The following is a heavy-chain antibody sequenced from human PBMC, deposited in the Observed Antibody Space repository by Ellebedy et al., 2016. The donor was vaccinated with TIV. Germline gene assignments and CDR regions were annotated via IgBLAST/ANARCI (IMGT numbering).Heavy chain of an antibody. CDR1: GGSLRDNY. CDR3: VSSASMDAFDL. D-gene: IGHD3-16*01. V-gene: IGHV4-59*01. J-gene: IGHJ3*01. CDR2: LYYTGST. Sequence: SETLSLTCAVSGGSLRDNYWTWIRQAPGKGLEWIGYLYYTGSTNYNPSLKSRVTISVNTPRNQFSLKLSSVTTAATAVYYCVSSASMDAFDLWGQGTMVTVAS.